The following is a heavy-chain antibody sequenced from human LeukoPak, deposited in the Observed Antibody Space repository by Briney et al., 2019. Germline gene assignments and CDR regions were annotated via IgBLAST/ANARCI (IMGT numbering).Heavy chain of an antibody. CDR2: IYYSGST. CDR3: ARGRSGYSYVHDAFDV. V-gene: IGHV4-59*01. CDR1: GGSISSNY. D-gene: IGHD5-18*01. Sequence: SETLSLTCTVSGGSISSNYWSWIRQPPGKGLEWIGYIYYSGSTTYNPSLKSRVTISVDTSKNQFSLKLSSVTAADTAVYYCARGRSGYSYVHDAFDVWGQGTMVTVSS. J-gene: IGHJ3*01.